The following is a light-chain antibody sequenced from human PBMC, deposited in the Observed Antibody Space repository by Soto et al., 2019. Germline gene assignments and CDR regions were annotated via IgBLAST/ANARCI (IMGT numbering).Light chain of an antibody. CDR3: QQRSTWPYT. J-gene: IGKJ2*01. CDR1: QSVGSC. V-gene: IGKV3-11*01. CDR2: DAS. Sequence: ETVLTQSPATLPLSPGERATLSCRASQSVGSCLAWYQQKVGQAPRLLIYDASIRAAGIPDRFSGSGSGTDFTLTISSLEPEDVAIYYCQQRSTWPYTFGQGTKLEI.